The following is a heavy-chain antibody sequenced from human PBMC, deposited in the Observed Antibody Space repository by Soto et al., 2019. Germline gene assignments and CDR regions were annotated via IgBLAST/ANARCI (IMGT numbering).Heavy chain of an antibody. V-gene: IGHV4-4*02. CDR1: GGSISSSNW. J-gene: IGHJ6*02. CDR3: ARASLTAAGPDYYYYYGMDV. CDR2: IYHSGST. D-gene: IGHD6-13*01. Sequence: SETLSLTCAVSGGSISSSNWWSWVRQPPGKGLEWIGEIYHSGSTNYNPSLKSRVTISVDKSKNQFSLKLSSVTAADTAVYYCARASLTAAGPDYYYYYGMDVWGQGTTVTVSS.